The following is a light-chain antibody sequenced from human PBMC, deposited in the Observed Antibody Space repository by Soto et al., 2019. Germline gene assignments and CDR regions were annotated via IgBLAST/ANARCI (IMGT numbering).Light chain of an antibody. CDR2: TAS. J-gene: IGKJ1*01. V-gene: IGKV3-15*01. Sequence: EMVMTQSPATLSVSPGERATLSCRASQSVNSNLAWYQQKPGQAPRLLIYTASARATGIPARFSGSGSGTEFTLTISSLQSEDFAVYYCQQHNNWPRTFGQGTKVDIK. CDR3: QQHNNWPRT. CDR1: QSVNSN.